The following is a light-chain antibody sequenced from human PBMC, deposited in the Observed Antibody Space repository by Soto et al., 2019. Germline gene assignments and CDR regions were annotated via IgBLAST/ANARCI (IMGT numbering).Light chain of an antibody. V-gene: IGLV1-40*01. J-gene: IGLJ2*01. CDR3: LSYDSSLNGSRV. CDR2: GNN. Sequence: QSVLTQPPSVSGAPGQRVTISCTGSSSNIGAGYDVHWYQQLPGTAPKLLIYGNNNRPSGVPDRFSGSKSGTSASLAITGLQAEDEADYYCLSYDSSLNGSRVFGGGTKLTVL. CDR1: SSNIGAGYD.